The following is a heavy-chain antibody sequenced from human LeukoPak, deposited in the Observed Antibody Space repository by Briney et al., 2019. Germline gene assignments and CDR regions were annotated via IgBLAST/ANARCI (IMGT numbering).Heavy chain of an antibody. Sequence: SETLSLTCAVYGGSFRGYYWSWIRQPPGKGLEWIGEINHSGSTNYNPSLKSRVTISVDTSKNQFSLKLSSVTAADTAVYYCARGKVVVAAKNWFDPWGQGTLVTVSS. CDR3: ARGKVVVAAKNWFDP. CDR1: GGSFRGYY. D-gene: IGHD2-15*01. V-gene: IGHV4-34*01. CDR2: INHSGST. J-gene: IGHJ5*02.